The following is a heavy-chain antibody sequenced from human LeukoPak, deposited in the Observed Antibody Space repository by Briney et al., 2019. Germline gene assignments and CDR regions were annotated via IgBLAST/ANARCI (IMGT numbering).Heavy chain of an antibody. J-gene: IGHJ3*02. Sequence: PGGSLRLSCAASGFTFSSYWMHWVRQAPGKGLVWVSRINSDGSSTSYADSVKGRFTISRDNAKNSLYLQMNSLRAEDTAVYYCARPLFGASSGSYYNDAFDIWGQGTMVTVSS. CDR3: ARPLFGASSGSYYNDAFDI. CDR2: INSDGSST. V-gene: IGHV3-74*01. D-gene: IGHD3-10*01. CDR1: GFTFSSYW.